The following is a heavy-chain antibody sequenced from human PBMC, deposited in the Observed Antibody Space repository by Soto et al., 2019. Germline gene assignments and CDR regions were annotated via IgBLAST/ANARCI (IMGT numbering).Heavy chain of an antibody. Sequence: ASVKVSCKASGYTLTSYGGSWVRQAPGQGLEWMGWISAYNGNTNYAQKLQGRVTMTTDTSTSTAYMELRSLRSDDTAVYYCARDPVGESWFDPWGQGTLVTVSS. V-gene: IGHV1-18*01. CDR1: GYTLTSYG. J-gene: IGHJ5*02. CDR2: ISAYNGNT. CDR3: ARDPVGESWFDP.